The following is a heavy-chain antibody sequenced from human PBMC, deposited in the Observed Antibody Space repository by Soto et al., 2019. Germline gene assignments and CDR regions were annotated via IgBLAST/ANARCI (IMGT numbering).Heavy chain of an antibody. V-gene: IGHV3-64D*06. CDR2: ISSNGGSP. CDR1: A. CDR3: VNRIRAISRGIAV. J-gene: IGHJ6*02. Sequence: AIHWAGRASVKELEYFSAISSNGGSPYYADSVKGRFTISRDNAKNTLYLQMSSLRAEDSVVYYCVNRIRAISRGIAVWGQGTT. D-gene: IGHD3-9*01.